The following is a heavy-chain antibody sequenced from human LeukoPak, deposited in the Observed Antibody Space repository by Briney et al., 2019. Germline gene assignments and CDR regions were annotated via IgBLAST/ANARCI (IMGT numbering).Heavy chain of an antibody. J-gene: IGHJ5*02. V-gene: IGHV1-2*02. CDR1: GYRFSDRH. D-gene: IGHD3-16*01. CDR2: INAKNGGT. Sequence: ASVKVSCKASGYRFSDRHMHWVRQAPGQGLEWMGWINAKNGGTSYPQKFQGRVTMTRDTSISTAYMEMSRLRPDDTAVYYCATLGGHSWAVHNGSWGQGTLVTVSS. CDR3: ATLGGHSWAVHNGS.